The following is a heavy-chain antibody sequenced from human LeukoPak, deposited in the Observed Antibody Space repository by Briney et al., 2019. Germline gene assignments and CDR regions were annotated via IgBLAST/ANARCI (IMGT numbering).Heavy chain of an antibody. D-gene: IGHD3-16*01. Sequence: ASVKVSCKASGYTFTSYDINWVRQATGQELEWMGWMNPNSGNTGYAQKFQGRVTITRNTSISTAYMELSSLRSEDTAVYYCARGRPFLRRFDYWGQGTLVTVSS. CDR3: ARGRPFLRRFDY. V-gene: IGHV1-8*03. CDR2: MNPNSGNT. CDR1: GYTFTSYD. J-gene: IGHJ4*02.